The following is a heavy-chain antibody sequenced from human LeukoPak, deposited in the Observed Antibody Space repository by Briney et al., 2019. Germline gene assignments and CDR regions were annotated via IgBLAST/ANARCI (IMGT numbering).Heavy chain of an antibody. CDR2: TRDKVNSYTT. Sequence: GGSLRLSCAASGFTFSDHYMDWVRQAPGKGLEWVGRTRDKVNSYTTEYAASVIGRFTISRDDSKNSLYLQMNSLKTEDTAVYYCARGIAAAGSYDYWGQGTLVTVSS. CDR1: GFTFSDHY. D-gene: IGHD6-13*01. V-gene: IGHV3-72*01. CDR3: ARGIAAAGSYDY. J-gene: IGHJ4*02.